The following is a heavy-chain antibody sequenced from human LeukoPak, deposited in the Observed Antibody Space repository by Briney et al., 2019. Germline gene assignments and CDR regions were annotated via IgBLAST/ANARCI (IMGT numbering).Heavy chain of an antibody. J-gene: IGHJ3*02. CDR2: TRNKVNSYTT. Sequence: PGGSLRLSCAASGFTFSDHYMDWVRPAPGEGLEWVGRTRNKVNSYTTEYAASVKGRFTISRDDSKNSLYLQMNSLRTEDTAVYYCARSHYQSSGYFDQDAFDIWGQGTMVAVSS. D-gene: IGHD3-22*01. CDR3: ARSHYQSSGYFDQDAFDI. CDR1: GFTFSDHY. V-gene: IGHV3-72*01.